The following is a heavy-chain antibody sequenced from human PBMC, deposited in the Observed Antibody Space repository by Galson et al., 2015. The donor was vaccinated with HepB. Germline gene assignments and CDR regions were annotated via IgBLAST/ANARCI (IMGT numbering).Heavy chain of an antibody. J-gene: IGHJ6*03. CDR2: IDWDDDK. D-gene: IGHD2-2*01. CDR1: GFSLSTSVMC. V-gene: IGHV2-70*11. Sequence: PALVKPTQTLTLTCTFSGFSLSTSVMCVSWIRQPPGKALEWLARIDWDDDKYYSTSLKTRLTISKDTSKNQVVLTMTNMDPVDTATYYCARSYCSSTSCRLYYYYYMDVWGKGTTVTVSS. CDR3: ARSYCSSTSCRLYYYYYMDV.